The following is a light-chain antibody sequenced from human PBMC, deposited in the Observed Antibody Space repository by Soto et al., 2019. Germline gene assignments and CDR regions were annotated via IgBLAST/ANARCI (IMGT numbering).Light chain of an antibody. CDR2: FGS. CDR3: MQALQSPPWT. Sequence: DIVMTQSPLSLPVTPGEPASISCGSSQSLLHSNGYNYLDWYLQKPGQSPQLLIYFGSNRASGGPDRVSGSGSGTDFTLKISRVEAEDVGVYYCMQALQSPPWTFGQGTKVEIK. CDR1: QSLLHSNGYNY. J-gene: IGKJ1*01. V-gene: IGKV2-28*01.